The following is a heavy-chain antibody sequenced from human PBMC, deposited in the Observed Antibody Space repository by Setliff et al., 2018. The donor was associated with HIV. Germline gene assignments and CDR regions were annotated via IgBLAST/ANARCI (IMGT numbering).Heavy chain of an antibody. Sequence: PSETLSLTCTVSGGSISSSSYYWGWLRQPPGKGLEWIGNIYSGGTTYYNSSLRSRVTISVDTSKNQFSLKLNSVTAADTAVYYCARHAVPHYYDSSGPSLGPGTLVTVSS. V-gene: IGHV4-39*07. CDR1: GGSISSSSYY. CDR2: IYSGGTT. J-gene: IGHJ5*02. D-gene: IGHD3-22*01. CDR3: ARHAVPHYYDSSGPS.